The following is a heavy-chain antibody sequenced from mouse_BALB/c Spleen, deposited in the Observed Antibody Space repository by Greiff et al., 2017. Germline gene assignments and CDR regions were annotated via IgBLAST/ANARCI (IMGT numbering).Heavy chain of an antibody. D-gene: IGHD2-14*01. V-gene: IGHV2-2*02. CDR1: GFSLTSYG. CDR3: ARNRRYKSYAMDY. Sequence: VQVVESGPGLVQPSQSLSITCTVSGFSLTSYGVHWVRQSPGKGLEWLGVIWSGGSTDYNAAFISRLSISKDNSKSQVFFKMNSLQANDTAIYYCARNRRYKSYAMDYWGQGTSVTVSS. CDR2: IWSGGST. J-gene: IGHJ4*01.